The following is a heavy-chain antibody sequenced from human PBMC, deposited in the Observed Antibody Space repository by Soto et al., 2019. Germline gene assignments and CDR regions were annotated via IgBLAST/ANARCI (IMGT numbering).Heavy chain of an antibody. Sequence: QVQLQESGPGLVKPSQTLSLTCTVSGGSISSGGYYWSWIRQHPGKGLEWIGYIYYSGSTYYSPSRKSRVTKSVDTSKNQFSLKLSSVTAADTAVYYCARVALVGSNNWFDPWGQGTLVTVSS. CDR3: ARVALVGSNNWFDP. J-gene: IGHJ5*02. CDR2: IYYSGST. CDR1: GGSISSGGYY. D-gene: IGHD2-2*01. V-gene: IGHV4-31*03.